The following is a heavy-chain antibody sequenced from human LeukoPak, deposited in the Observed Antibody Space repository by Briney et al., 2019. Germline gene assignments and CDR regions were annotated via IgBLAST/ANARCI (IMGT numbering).Heavy chain of an antibody. CDR2: ISGSGDGA. Sequence: PGRSLRLSCAASGFTFSTYAMSWDRQAPGKGLQWVSLISGSGDGAHYADSVKGRFTISRDNSKNTVYLQMTNLRAEDTAVYYCAKGYIQLWWFDCWGQGTLVTVSS. D-gene: IGHD2-21*01. J-gene: IGHJ4*02. CDR3: AKGYIQLWWFDC. V-gene: IGHV3-23*01. CDR1: GFTFSTYA.